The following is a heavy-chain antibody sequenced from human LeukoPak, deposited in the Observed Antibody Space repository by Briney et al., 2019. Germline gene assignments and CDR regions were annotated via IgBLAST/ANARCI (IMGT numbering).Heavy chain of an antibody. CDR3: GRDALVGYFSYYYMDV. D-gene: IGHD2-15*01. CDR1: GGSLSSHY. J-gene: IGHJ6*03. CDR2: ISNSGST. Sequence: SETLSLTCTVSGGSLSSHYWTWVRQSPGKGLEWIGDISNSGSTNYNPSLKSRVTISIDTSKNQFSLKLSSVTAADTAVYYCGRDALVGYFSYYYMDVWGKGTTVTVSS. V-gene: IGHV4-59*11.